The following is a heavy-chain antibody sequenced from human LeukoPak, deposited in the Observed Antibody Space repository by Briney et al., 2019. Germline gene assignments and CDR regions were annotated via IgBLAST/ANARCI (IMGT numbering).Heavy chain of an antibody. CDR2: ISSTSDYI. V-gene: IGHV3-21*01. Sequence: SGGSPRLSCAASGYTFSHYSVNWVRQAPGKGLEWVSSISSTSDYIYYADSVKGRFTISRDNTKSSLYLQMNSLRAEDTAVYYCVSGNDPDSTWENYRLDAFDIWGQGTTVIVSS. CDR3: VSGNDPDSTWENYRLDAFDI. CDR1: GYTFSHYS. J-gene: IGHJ3*02. D-gene: IGHD3-16*02.